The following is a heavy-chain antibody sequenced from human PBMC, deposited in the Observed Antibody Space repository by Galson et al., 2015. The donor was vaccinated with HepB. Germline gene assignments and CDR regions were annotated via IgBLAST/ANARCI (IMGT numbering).Heavy chain of an antibody. CDR2: ISWNSGSI. D-gene: IGHD3-22*01. CDR3: AKVAGPSAYYYDSSGFDY. V-gene: IGHV3-9*01. J-gene: IGHJ4*02. Sequence: SLRLSCAASGFTFDDYAMHWVRQAPGKGLEWVSGISWNSGSIGYADSVKGRFTISRDNAKNSLYLRMNSLRAEDTALYYCAKVAGPSAYYYDSSGFDYWGQGTLVTVSS. CDR1: GFTFDDYA.